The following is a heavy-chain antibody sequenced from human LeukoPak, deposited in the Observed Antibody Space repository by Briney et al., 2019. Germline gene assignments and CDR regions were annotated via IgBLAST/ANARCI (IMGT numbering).Heavy chain of an antibody. V-gene: IGHV4-59*01. D-gene: IGHD2-15*01. Sequence: PSETLSLTCTISGGSISSYYWSWIRQPPGKGLEWIGYVDYRGNTNYNPSLKSRVTISIDTSKILFSLKLNSVTAADTAVYYCARVEVGAANRQWYGMDVWGQGTTVTVSS. CDR3: ARVEVGAANRQWYGMDV. J-gene: IGHJ6*02. CDR1: GGSISSYY. CDR2: VDYRGNT.